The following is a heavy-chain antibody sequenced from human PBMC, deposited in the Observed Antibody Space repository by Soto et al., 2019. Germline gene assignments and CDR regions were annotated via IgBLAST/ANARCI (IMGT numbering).Heavy chain of an antibody. CDR3: AKGAFWSGNYGMDV. Sequence: GGSLRLSCSASGFTFSDENMSWVRQVPGKGLEWVSGISGGGSYIFYADSVQGRFSISRDNPKNSLFLEMNSLRVEDTAVYYCAKGAFWSGNYGMDVWGQGTTVTVSS. CDR1: GFTFSDEN. D-gene: IGHD3-3*01. V-gene: IGHV3-11*04. CDR2: ISGGGSYI. J-gene: IGHJ6*02.